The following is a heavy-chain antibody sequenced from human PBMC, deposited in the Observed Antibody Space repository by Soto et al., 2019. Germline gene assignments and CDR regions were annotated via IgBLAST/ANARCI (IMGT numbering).Heavy chain of an antibody. Sequence: SVKVSCKASGGTFSSYGVTWVRQAPGQGLEWMGTNIPIFGTANFAQKFQGRVTSTADESTSTSTAYMELSSLTSEDTAVYYCASLIIWGVISDYSGMDVWGPGTPVTVSS. V-gene: IGHV1-69*13. CDR2: NIPIFGTA. CDR3: ASLIIWGVISDYSGMDV. CDR1: GGTFSSYG. J-gene: IGHJ6*02. D-gene: IGHD3-16*01.